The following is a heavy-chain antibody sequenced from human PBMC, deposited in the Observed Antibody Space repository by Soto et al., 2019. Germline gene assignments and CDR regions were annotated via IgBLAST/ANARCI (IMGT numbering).Heavy chain of an antibody. CDR3: VRNGYYSLDY. CDR2: IHHSGWT. V-gene: IGHV4-4*02. J-gene: IGHJ4*02. CDR1: GDSISSHDW. D-gene: IGHD3-3*01. Sequence: QVQLQESGPGLVKPSGTLSLTCAVSGDSISSHDWWSWVRPPPNKGLEWIAAIHHSGWTNYNPSLMSRATIPVDNSKNQFSLKLISATAADTAVYYCVRNGYYSLDYWGQGTLVSVSS.